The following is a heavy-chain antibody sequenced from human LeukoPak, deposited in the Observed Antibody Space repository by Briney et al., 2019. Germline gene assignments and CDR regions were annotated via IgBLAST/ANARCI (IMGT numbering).Heavy chain of an antibody. CDR2: INFNGGNK. CDR1: GFIFSSYA. CDR3: VKLGATSSFVNLGAASAFEYYCGVDF. Sequence: PGGSLRLSCSASGFIFSSYAMHWVRQAPGKGLEYVSGINFNGGNKYFAGSVKGRFTISRDNSKNTLWLQMNSLRPEDTAVYYCVKLGATSSFVNLGAASAFEYYCGVDFWGQGTTVTVSS. D-gene: IGHD3-16*01. J-gene: IGHJ6*02. V-gene: IGHV3-64D*06.